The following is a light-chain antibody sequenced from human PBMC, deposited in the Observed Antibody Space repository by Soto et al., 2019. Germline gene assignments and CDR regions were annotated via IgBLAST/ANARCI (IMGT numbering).Light chain of an antibody. CDR3: SSYAGSNPVV. CDR2: EVS. CDR1: SSDVGGYNY. V-gene: IGLV2-8*01. J-gene: IGLJ2*01. Sequence: QSVLTQPPSASGSPGQSVIISCTGTSSDVGGYNYVSWYQQHPGKAPKLMIYEVSKRPSGVPDRFSGSKSGNTASLTVSGLQAEDEADYYCSSYAGSNPVVFGGGTKLTVL.